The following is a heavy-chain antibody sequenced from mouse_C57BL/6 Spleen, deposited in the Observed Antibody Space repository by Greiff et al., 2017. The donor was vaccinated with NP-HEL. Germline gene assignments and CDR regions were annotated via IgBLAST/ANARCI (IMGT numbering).Heavy chain of an antibody. CDR2: INPSNGGT. CDR3: ARTPLYYEYGDY. CDR1: GYTFTSYW. J-gene: IGHJ2*01. D-gene: IGHD2-4*01. V-gene: IGHV1-53*01. Sequence: VQLQQPGTELVKPGASVKLSCKASGYTFTSYWMHWVKQRPGQGLEWIGNINPSNGGTNYNEKFKSKATLSVDKSSSTAYMQLSSLTSEDAAVYYCARTPLYYEYGDYWGQGTTLTVSS.